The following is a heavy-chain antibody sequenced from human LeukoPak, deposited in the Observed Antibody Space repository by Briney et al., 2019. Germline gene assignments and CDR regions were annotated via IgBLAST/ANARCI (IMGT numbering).Heavy chain of an antibody. CDR1: GFTFSSYW. CDR2: IKQDGSEK. D-gene: IGHD2/OR15-2a*01. Sequence: GGSLRLSCAASGFTFSSYWMSWVRQAPGKGLEWVANIKQDGSEKYYVDSVKGRFTISRDNAKNSLYLQMNGLRAEDTAVYYCAREAWATFYYYMDVWGKGTTVTVSS. J-gene: IGHJ6*03. V-gene: IGHV3-7*01. CDR3: AREAWATFYYYMDV.